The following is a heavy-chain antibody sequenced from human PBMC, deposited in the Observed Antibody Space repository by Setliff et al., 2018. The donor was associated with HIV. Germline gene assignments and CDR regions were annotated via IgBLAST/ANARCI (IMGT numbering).Heavy chain of an antibody. J-gene: IGHJ6*03. Sequence: PSETLSLTCTVSGDSISSSAYYWSWIRQPPGKGLEWMGYIYARGITNYNPSLNSRVTISRDTSKNEISLKLTSVTAADTAVYYCARGVVTLRYYYYYYMDVWGKGTTVTVSS. CDR1: GDSISSSAYY. CDR3: ARGVVTLRYYYYYYMDV. CDR2: IYARGIT. D-gene: IGHD2-21*02. V-gene: IGHV4-61*05.